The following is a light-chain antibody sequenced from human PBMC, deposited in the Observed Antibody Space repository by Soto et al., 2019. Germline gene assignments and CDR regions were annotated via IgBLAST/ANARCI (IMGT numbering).Light chain of an antibody. V-gene: IGKV3-11*01. CDR1: QSVDKY. J-gene: IGKJ4*01. CDR3: QQRTNWPLT. CDR2: DAS. Sequence: EIVLTQSPATLSFSPGERATLSCRASQSVDKYLVWYQQKPGQVPRLLIYDASSRATGIPARFSGSGSGTDFTLTITSLEPEDFAVYYCQQRTNWPLTFGGGTKLEIK.